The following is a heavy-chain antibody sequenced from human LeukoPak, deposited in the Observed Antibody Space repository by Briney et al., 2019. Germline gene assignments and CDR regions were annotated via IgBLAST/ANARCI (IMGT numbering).Heavy chain of an antibody. CDR3: TRLPGYSSGWYFPYDY. D-gene: IGHD6-19*01. Sequence: GGSLRLSCTASGFTFGDYAMSWVRQAPGKGLEWVGFIRSKAYGGTTEYAASVKGRFTISRDDSKSIAYLQMNSLKTEDTAVYYCTRLPGYSSGWYFPYDYWGQGTLVTVSS. CDR1: GFTFGDYA. J-gene: IGHJ4*02. V-gene: IGHV3-49*04. CDR2: IRSKAYGGTT.